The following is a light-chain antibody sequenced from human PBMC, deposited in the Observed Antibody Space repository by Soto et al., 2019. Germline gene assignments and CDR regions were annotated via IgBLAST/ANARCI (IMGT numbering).Light chain of an antibody. V-gene: IGLV2-8*01. CDR1: GSDIGAYNY. Sequence: QSALTQPPSASGSPGQSVTISCTGTGSDIGAYNYVSWYQQYPGKAPKVMIYDVIKRPSGVPDRFSGSKPGNTASLTVSGLRADDEAVYYCSSFVGGDSFDVIFGGGTKLTVL. CDR3: SSFVGGDSFDVI. CDR2: DVI. J-gene: IGLJ2*01.